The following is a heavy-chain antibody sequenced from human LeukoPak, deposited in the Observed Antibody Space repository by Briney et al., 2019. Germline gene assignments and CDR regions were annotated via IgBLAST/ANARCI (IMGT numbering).Heavy chain of an antibody. CDR2: IYHSGST. D-gene: IGHD5-12*01. Sequence: PSETLSLTCTVSGYSISSGYYWGWIRQPPGKGLEWIGSIYHSGSTYYNPSLKSRVTMSVDTSKNQFTLELTSVTAIDTAVYYCARVKSGNRSLDIWGQGTMVTVSS. CDR3: ARVKSGNRSLDI. J-gene: IGHJ3*02. CDR1: GYSISSGYY. V-gene: IGHV4-38-2*02.